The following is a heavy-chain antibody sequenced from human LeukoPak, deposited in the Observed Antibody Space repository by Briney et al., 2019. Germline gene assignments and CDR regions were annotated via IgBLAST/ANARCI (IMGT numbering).Heavy chain of an antibody. D-gene: IGHD2-2*01. CDR2: IKQDGSEK. CDR3: ASASPAGDY. J-gene: IGHJ4*02. Sequence: GGSLRLSCAASGFTCSRFWMSWVRQAPGKGLEWVANIKQDGSEKYYVDSVKGRFPISRDNAKNSLHLQMNSLRAEDTAVYYCASASPAGDYWGQGTLVTVSS. V-gene: IGHV3-7*01. CDR1: GFTCSRFW.